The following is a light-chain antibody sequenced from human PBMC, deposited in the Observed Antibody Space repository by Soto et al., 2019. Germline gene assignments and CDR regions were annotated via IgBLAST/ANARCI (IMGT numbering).Light chain of an antibody. V-gene: IGKV3-11*01. CDR1: HSVSNF. Sequence: EIVLTQSPSSPSFPPGERATLSCRASHSVSNFLAWYQQKPGQAPRLLIYGTSNRATGIPARFSGSGSGTDFTLTISSLEPEDFAVYYCQQHSSWPLTFGGGAKVDI. J-gene: IGKJ4*01. CDR2: GTS. CDR3: QQHSSWPLT.